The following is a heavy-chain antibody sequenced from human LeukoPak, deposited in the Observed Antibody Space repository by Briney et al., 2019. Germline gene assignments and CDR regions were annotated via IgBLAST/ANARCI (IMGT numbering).Heavy chain of an antibody. CDR2: ISSSGSTI. CDR1: GFTFSSYE. CDR3: ARRPYFDWHHDY. Sequence: GGSLRLSCAASGFTFSSYEMNWVRQAPGKGLEWVSYISSSGSTIYYADSVKGRFTISRDNAKNSLYLQMNSLRAEDTAVYYCARRPYFDWHHDYWGQGTLVTVSS. D-gene: IGHD3-9*01. V-gene: IGHV3-48*03. J-gene: IGHJ4*02.